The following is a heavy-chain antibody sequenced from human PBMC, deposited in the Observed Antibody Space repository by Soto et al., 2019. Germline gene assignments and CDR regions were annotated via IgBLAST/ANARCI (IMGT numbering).Heavy chain of an antibody. CDR3: AKAGGYDILTGYRNRFDP. D-gene: IGHD3-9*01. CDR1: GFTFTSYA. CDR2: ISGGGGST. V-gene: IGHV3-23*01. J-gene: IGHJ5*02. Sequence: EVQLLESGGGLVQPGGSLRLSCAASGFTFTSYAMSWVRQAPGKGLEWVSGISGGGGSTYYAASVTGRFTISRDNSKSTLYLQMNSLGAEDTAVYYCAKAGGYDILTGYRNRFDPWGQGTRVTVSS.